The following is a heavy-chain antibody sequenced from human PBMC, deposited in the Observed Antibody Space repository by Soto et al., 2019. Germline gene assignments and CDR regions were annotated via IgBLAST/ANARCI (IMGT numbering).Heavy chain of an antibody. Sequence: QVELVESGGGVVQPGRSLRLSCAASGFTFKNFGMSWVRQAPGKGLEWVAVISYDGKNKYYSDSVKGRFTISRDNSKNTLYLQMNSLRVEDTALYYCAKVLPVDASDLWGHGAMVIVSS. J-gene: IGHJ3*01. CDR3: AKVLPVDASDL. CDR2: ISYDGKNK. CDR1: GFTFKNFG. V-gene: IGHV3-30*18.